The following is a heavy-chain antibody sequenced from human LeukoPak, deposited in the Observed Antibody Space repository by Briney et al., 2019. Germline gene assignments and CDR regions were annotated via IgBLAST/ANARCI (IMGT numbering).Heavy chain of an antibody. CDR2: IIPIFGTA. CDR3: ARPNMVRGAQGAFDI. CDR1: GGTFSSYA. Sequence: ASVKVSCKASGGTFSSYAISWVRQAPGQGLEWMGGIIPIFGTANYAQKFQGRVTITTDESTSTAYMELSSLRSEDTAVYYCARPNMVRGAQGAFDIWGQGTMVTVSS. J-gene: IGHJ3*02. D-gene: IGHD3-10*01. V-gene: IGHV1-69*05.